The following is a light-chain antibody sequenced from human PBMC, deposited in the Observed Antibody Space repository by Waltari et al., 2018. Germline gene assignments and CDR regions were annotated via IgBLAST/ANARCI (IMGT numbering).Light chain of an antibody. J-gene: IGLJ3*02. CDR1: SAFNVGDFI. CDR2: YNSGAEK. V-gene: IGLV5-37*01. Sequence: QPVLTQPPSSSASPGESARLTCTLPSAFNVGDFIIYWYQQRPGSPPRFLLYYNSGAEKAQGSGVPSRFSGSKDASANAGILLISGLQSEDEADYYCMFWPSNVWVFGGGTKLTVL. CDR3: MFWPSNVWV.